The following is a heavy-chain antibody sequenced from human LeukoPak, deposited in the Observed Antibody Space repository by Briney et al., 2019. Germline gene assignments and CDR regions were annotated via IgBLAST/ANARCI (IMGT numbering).Heavy chain of an antibody. CDR2: LHPNSGTA. CDR1: GYTFTNYD. D-gene: IGHD3/OR15-3a*01. Sequence: GASVKVSCKASGYTFTNYDINWVRQATGQGLEWMGWLHPNSGTAGYAQNFQGRVTITGDTSMSTAYMELSGLRSEDTAVYYCARVTSRFWTGYYDPFDIWGQGTMVTVSS. CDR3: ARVTSRFWTGYYDPFDI. V-gene: IGHV1-8*03. J-gene: IGHJ3*02.